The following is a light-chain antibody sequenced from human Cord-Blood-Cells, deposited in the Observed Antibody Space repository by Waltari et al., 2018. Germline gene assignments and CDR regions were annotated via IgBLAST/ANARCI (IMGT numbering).Light chain of an antibody. CDR3: CSYAGSYTLV. V-gene: IGLV2-11*01. CDR2: DGS. Sequence: QSALTQPRSVSGSPGQSVTIPCTGTSSDVGGYNYVSWDQQHPGKAPKLMIYDGSKRPSGVPDRFSGSKSGNTASLTISGLQAEDEADYYCCSYAGSYTLVFGGGTKLTVL. J-gene: IGLJ2*01. CDR1: SSDVGGYNY.